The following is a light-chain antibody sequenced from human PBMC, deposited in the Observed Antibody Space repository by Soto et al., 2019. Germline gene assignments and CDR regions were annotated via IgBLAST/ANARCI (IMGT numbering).Light chain of an antibody. Sequence: EIVLTQSPGTLSLSPGERATLSCRASQSVSSSYLAWYQQKPGQAPRLLIYGASSRATAIPDRFSGSGSGTDFTLTISRLEPEDFAVYYCQQYGSQGTFGQGTKVEIK. CDR3: QQYGSQGT. J-gene: IGKJ1*01. V-gene: IGKV3-20*01. CDR2: GAS. CDR1: QSVSSSY.